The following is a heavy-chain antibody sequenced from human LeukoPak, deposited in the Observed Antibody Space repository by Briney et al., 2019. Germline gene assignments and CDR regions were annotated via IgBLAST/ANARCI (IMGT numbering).Heavy chain of an antibody. CDR2: INHSGST. CDR3: ARATIGWFGDPRLAFDI. V-gene: IGHV4-34*01. Sequence: SETLSLTCAVYGGSFSGYYWSWIRQPPGKGLEWIGEINHSGSTNYNPSLKSRVTISVDTSKNQFSLKLSSVTAADTAVYYCARATIGWFGDPRLAFDIWGQGTMVTVSS. D-gene: IGHD3-10*01. CDR1: GGSFSGYY. J-gene: IGHJ3*02.